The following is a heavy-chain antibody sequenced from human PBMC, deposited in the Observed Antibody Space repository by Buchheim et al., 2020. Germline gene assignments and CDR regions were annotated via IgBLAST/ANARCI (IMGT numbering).Heavy chain of an antibody. CDR3: AHKRVAFYGSGSYYPVIDY. CDR1: GFSLSTSGVG. Sequence: QITLKESGPTLVKPTQTLTLTCTFSGFSLSTSGVGVGWIRQPPGKALEWLALIYWDDDKRYSPSLKSRLTLTKGTSENQVVLTVTNMDPVDTATYYCAHKRVAFYGSGSYYPVIDYWGQGTL. CDR2: IYWDDDK. D-gene: IGHD3-10*01. V-gene: IGHV2-5*02. J-gene: IGHJ4*02.